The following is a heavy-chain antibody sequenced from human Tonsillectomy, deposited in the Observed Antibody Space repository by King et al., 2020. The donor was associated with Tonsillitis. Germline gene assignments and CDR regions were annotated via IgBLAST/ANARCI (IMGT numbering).Heavy chain of an antibody. Sequence: VQLVESGGGVVQPGGSLRLSCAASGFTFSTFAMNWVRQAPGKGLEWVSTIINGGGSTYYADSGGGRFTVSRDDSKNTLSLHMYSLRADDTAVYYCAREGGSGWGTIDYWGQGTLVTVSS. CDR2: IINGGGST. CDR1: GFTFSTFA. V-gene: IGHV3-23*04. J-gene: IGHJ4*02. D-gene: IGHD6-19*01. CDR3: AREGGSGWGTIDY.